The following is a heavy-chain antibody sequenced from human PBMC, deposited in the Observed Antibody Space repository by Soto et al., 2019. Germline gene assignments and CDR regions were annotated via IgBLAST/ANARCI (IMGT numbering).Heavy chain of an antibody. CDR2: IRSKAYGGAT. D-gene: IGHD2-2*01. J-gene: IGHJ6*02. CDR1: GFTFGDYA. CDR3: TREDCSSTSCYREVYYYYGMDV. V-gene: IGHV3-49*03. Sequence: SLRLSCTASGFTFGDYAMSWFRQAPGKGLEWVGFIRSKAYGGATEYAASVKGRFTISRDDSKSIAYLQMNSLKTEDTAVYYCTREDCSSTSCYREVYYYYGMDVWGQGTTVTVSS.